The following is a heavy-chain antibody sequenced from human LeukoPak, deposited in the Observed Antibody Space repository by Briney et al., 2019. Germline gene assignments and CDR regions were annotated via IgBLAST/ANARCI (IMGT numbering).Heavy chain of an antibody. J-gene: IGHJ4*02. CDR1: GFTFSSYA. V-gene: IGHV3-23*01. D-gene: IGHD6-6*01. CDR3: AKDFRDGSSSFDY. Sequence: GQSLRLSCAASGFTFSSYAMSWVRQAPGKGLEWVSAISGSGGSTYYADSVKGRFTISRDNSKNTLYLQMNSLRAEDTAVYYCAKDFRDGSSSFDYWGQGTLVTVSS. CDR2: ISGSGGST.